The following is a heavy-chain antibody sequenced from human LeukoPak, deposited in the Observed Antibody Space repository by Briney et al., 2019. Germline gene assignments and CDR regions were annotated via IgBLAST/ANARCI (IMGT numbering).Heavy chain of an antibody. J-gene: IGHJ5*02. D-gene: IGHD3-22*01. CDR1: GFIFNNYG. CDR3: AKGGSGYFADL. CDR2: ISNDGGGT. V-gene: IGHV3-23*01. Sequence: GGSLRLSCAASGFIFNNYGLILVRQAPGKGLQWVSAISNDGGGTTYADFVKGRFTISRDNSKNTLFLQMSSLRAEDTALYYCAKGGSGYFADLWGQETLVTVSS.